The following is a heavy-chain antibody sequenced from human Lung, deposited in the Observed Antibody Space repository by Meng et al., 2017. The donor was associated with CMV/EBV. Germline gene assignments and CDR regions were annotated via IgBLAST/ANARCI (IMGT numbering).Heavy chain of an antibody. J-gene: IGHJ6*02. CDR3: ARAGRSYGMDV. CDR2: INHSGST. Sequence: LXCAVYGGSFSGYYWSWIRQPPGKGLEWIGEINHSGSTNYNPSLKSRVTLSVDTSKNQFSLKLSSVTAAATAVYYCARAGRSYGMDVWGQGTAVTVSS. CDR1: GGSFSGYY. V-gene: IGHV4-34*01.